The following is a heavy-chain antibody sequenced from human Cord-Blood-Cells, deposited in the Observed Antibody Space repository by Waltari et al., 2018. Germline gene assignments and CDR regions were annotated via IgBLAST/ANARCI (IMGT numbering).Heavy chain of an antibody. J-gene: IGHJ3*02. Sequence: QVQLVQSGAEVTKPGASVKVSCKASGYTFPRYHMPWVRQAPGQGLEWMGIINPSGGSTSYAQKFQGRVTMTRDTSTSTVYMELSSLRSEDTAVYYCARGSITPGAFDIWGQGTMVTVSS. V-gene: IGHV1-46*01. CDR3: ARGSITPGAFDI. CDR1: GYTFPRYH. CDR2: INPSGGST.